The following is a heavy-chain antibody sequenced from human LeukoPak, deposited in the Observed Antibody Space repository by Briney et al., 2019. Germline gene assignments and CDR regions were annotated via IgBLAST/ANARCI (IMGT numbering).Heavy chain of an antibody. V-gene: IGHV3-48*03. Sequence: GGSLRLSCVASGFTFSSYEMNWVRQAPGKGLEWVSYIYPSSNNIYYAESVRGRFIVSRDNAKNSVYLQMNSLRAEDTAVYYCARGGWELSYWGQGTLVTVSS. D-gene: IGHD1-26*01. J-gene: IGHJ4*02. CDR3: ARGGWELSY. CDR1: GFTFSSYE. CDR2: IYPSSNNI.